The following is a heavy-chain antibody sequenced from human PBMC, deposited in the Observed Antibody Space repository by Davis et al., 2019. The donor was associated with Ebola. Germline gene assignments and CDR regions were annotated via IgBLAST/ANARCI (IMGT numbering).Heavy chain of an antibody. CDR1: GFTLSSYS. Sequence: GGSLRLSCAASGFTLSSYSMNWVRQAPGKGLEWVSYISRSSSTIYYADFVKGRFTISRDNAKNSLYLQMNSLRAEDTALYHCARGIAPSDYWGQGTLVTVSS. V-gene: IGHV3-48*04. J-gene: IGHJ4*02. D-gene: IGHD2/OR15-2a*01. CDR3: ARGIAPSDY. CDR2: ISRSSSTI.